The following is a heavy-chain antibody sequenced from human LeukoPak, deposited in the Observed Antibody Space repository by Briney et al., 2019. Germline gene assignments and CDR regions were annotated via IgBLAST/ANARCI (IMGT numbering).Heavy chain of an antibody. CDR1: GFTFSSYA. Sequence: GGSLRLSCAASGFTFSSYAMHWVCQAPGKGLEWVAVISYDGSNKYYADSVKGRFTISRDNSKNTLYLQMNSLRAEDTAVYYCARESYYDILTGSPREAYYFDYWGQGTLVTVSS. CDR3: ARESYYDILTGSPREAYYFDY. D-gene: IGHD3-9*01. J-gene: IGHJ4*02. CDR2: ISYDGSNK. V-gene: IGHV3-30-3*01.